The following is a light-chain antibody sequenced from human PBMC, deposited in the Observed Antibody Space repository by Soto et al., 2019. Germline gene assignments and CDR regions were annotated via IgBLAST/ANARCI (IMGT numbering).Light chain of an antibody. CDR3: QQYNSYWFT. J-gene: IGKJ4*01. Sequence: DIQMTQSPSTLSASVGDRVTITCRASQSISSWLAWYQQKPGKAPNLLIYKASSLESGVPSRFSGSGSGTEFTLTISSLQSDDFATYYCQQYNSYWFTFGGGTRVEIK. V-gene: IGKV1-5*03. CDR2: KAS. CDR1: QSISSW.